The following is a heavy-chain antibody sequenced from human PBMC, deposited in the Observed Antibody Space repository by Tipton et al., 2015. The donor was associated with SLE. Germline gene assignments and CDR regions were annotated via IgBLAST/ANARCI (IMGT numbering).Heavy chain of an antibody. D-gene: IGHD1-7*01. CDR3: ASASWNYGFFDY. J-gene: IGHJ4*02. CDR1: GFTFSRYA. CDR2: ITGST. Sequence: SLRLSCAASGFTFSRYAMSWVRQTPGKGLEWVSTITGSTYYADSVKGRFTISRDNSKNMLYLQMNSLRAEDTAVYYCASASWNYGFFDYWGQGTLVTVSS. V-gene: IGHV3-23*01.